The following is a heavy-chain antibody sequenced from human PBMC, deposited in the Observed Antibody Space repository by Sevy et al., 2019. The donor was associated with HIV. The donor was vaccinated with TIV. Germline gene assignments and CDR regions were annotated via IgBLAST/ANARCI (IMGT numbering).Heavy chain of an antibody. CDR1: GFTFSKYS. Sequence: GRSLRLSCAASGFTFSKYSMSWVRQPPGKGLEWVSTFSFGCGEINYADSVKGRFTISRINSKSSVYLQMNNLRPEDTDVYYCAREGCTKPHDYWGQGTLVTVSS. CDR2: FSFGCGEI. D-gene: IGHD2-8*01. V-gene: IGHV3-23*01. J-gene: IGHJ4*02. CDR3: AREGCTKPHDY.